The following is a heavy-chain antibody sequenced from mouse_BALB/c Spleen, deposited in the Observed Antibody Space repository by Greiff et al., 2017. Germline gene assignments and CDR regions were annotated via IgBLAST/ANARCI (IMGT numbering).Heavy chain of an antibody. J-gene: IGHJ4*01. CDR2: ISNGGGST. V-gene: IGHV5-12-2*01. CDR3: ARHPYGGSTDYAMDY. D-gene: IGHD1-1*01. CDR1: GFTFSSYT. Sequence: EVMLVESGGGLVQPGGSLKLSCAASGFTFSSYTMSWVRQTPEKRLEWVAYISNGGGSTYYPDTVKGRFTISRDNAKNTLYLQMSSLKSEDTAMYYCARHPYGGSTDYAMDYWGQGTSVTVSS.